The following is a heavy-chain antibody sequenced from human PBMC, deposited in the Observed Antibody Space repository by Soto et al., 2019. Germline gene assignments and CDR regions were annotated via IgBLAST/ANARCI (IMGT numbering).Heavy chain of an antibody. CDR3: ATGEVTDNIFDY. D-gene: IGHD1-1*01. Sequence: HCYASAGLTFSSYSSRVGLKAPGKGLEWVAVISYDGSNKYYADSVKCRFTISRDNSKNTLYLQMNSLRAEDTDVYYCATGEVTDNIFDYCGQGTLVTVSS. CDR1: GLTFSSYS. J-gene: IGHJ4*02. CDR2: ISYDGSNK. V-gene: IGHV3-30-3*01.